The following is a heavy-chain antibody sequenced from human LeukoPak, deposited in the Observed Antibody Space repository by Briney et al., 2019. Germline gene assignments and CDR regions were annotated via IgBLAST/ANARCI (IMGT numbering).Heavy chain of an antibody. CDR3: ARLLLRFGEFSFDF. D-gene: IGHD3-10*01. Sequence: EPSETLSLTCTVSGGSFGKSNFYWGWIRQPPGKGLEWIGTIYYSGSTYYNSSLKGRVSISVDTSKSQFSLKLNSVTAADTAVYYCARLLLRFGEFSFDFWGQGTLVTVSS. J-gene: IGHJ4*02. V-gene: IGHV4-39*01. CDR1: GGSFGKSNFY. CDR2: IYYSGST.